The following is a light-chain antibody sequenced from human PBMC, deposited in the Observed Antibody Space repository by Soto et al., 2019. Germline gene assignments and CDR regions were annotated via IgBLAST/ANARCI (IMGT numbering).Light chain of an antibody. J-gene: IGLJ2*01. CDR2: DVS. CDR1: DRDVGGYNY. Sequence: QSALTQPASVSGSPGQSITISCTGTDRDVGGYNYVSWYQHHPGNAPKVMIYDVSNRPSGVSNRFSGSKSGNTASLIISGLQAEDEADYYCSSYTINGVGVFGGGTKVTVL. V-gene: IGLV2-14*03. CDR3: SSYTINGVGV.